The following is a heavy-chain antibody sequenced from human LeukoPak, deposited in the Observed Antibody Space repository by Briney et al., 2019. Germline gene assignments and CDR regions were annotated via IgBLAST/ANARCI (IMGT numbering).Heavy chain of an antibody. CDR3: ARVSYYDTPDY. D-gene: IGHD3-22*01. J-gene: IGHJ4*02. Sequence: PSETLSLTCTVSGGSISSYYWSWIRQPPGKGLEWVSYISSSSSTIYYADSVKGRFTIFRDNAKNSLYLQMNSLRAEDTAVYYCARVSYYDTPDYWGQGTLVTVSS. V-gene: IGHV3-48*04. CDR1: GGSISSYY. CDR2: ISSSSSTI.